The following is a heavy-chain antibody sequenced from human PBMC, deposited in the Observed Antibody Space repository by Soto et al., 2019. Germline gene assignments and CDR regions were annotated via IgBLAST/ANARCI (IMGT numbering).Heavy chain of an antibody. CDR3: ASHGITRRYYDAVDI. CDR2: IYYSGST. J-gene: IGHJ3*02. Sequence: PSVTLSLTCTVTGASISSYYWSWIRQPPGKGLEYIGYIYYSGSTNYNPSLKSRVTLSVDTSKNQFALKLSSVTAAETAVYYCASHGITRRYYDAVDISGQATIVT. D-gene: IGHD1-26*01. V-gene: IGHV4-59*08. CDR1: GASISSYY.